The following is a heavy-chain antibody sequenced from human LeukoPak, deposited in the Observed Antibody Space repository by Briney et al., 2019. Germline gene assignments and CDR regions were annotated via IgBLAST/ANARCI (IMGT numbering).Heavy chain of an antibody. CDR3: ARAIVVRREDY. V-gene: IGHV1-2*02. CDR1: GYTFTGYY. J-gene: IGHJ4*02. D-gene: IGHD5-18*01. Sequence: AASVKVSCKASGYTFTGYYMHWVRQAPGQGLEWMGWINPNSGGTNYAQKFQGRVTMTRDTSISTAYMELSRLTSDDTAVYYCARAIVVRREDYWGQGTLVTVSS. CDR2: INPNSGGT.